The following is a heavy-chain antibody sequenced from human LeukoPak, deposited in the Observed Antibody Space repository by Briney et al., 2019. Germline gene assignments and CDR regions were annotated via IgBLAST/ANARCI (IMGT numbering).Heavy chain of an antibody. Sequence: PGGSLRLSCAASGFTFSSYAMTWVRQPPGKGPEWVANIKQDESERYSVDSVKGRFTISRDNAKNSVYLHMNSLRAEDTALYYCARLSAYYYGSYFYYYMDVWGKGTTVTVSS. CDR1: GFTFSSYA. D-gene: IGHD3-10*01. CDR3: ARLSAYYYGSYFYYYMDV. V-gene: IGHV3-7*01. J-gene: IGHJ6*03. CDR2: IKQDESER.